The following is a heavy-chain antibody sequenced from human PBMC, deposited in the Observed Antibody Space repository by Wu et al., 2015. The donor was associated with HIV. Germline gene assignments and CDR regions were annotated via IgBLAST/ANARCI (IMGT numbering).Heavy chain of an antibody. CDR2: INPNSGGT. CDR1: GYTFTEYY. D-gene: IGHD3-3*01. CDR3: ARTYYDFWSGYHGAFEI. Sequence: QAQLVQSRAEVKKPGASVIVSCEASGYTFTEYYMHWVRQAPGQGLEWMGWINPNSGGTNYAQRFQGRVTMTRDTSISTAYMELTRLGSDDTAVYYCARTYYDFWSGYHGAFEIWGQGTKVTVSS. J-gene: IGHJ3*02. V-gene: IGHV1-2*02.